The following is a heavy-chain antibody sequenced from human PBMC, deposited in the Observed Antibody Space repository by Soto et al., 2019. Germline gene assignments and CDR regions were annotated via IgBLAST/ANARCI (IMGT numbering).Heavy chain of an antibody. CDR3: ASLNGGRFLDKGDY. V-gene: IGHV4-34*01. D-gene: IGHD3-3*01. J-gene: IGHJ4*02. CDR1: NGSFMGYY. Sequence: SETLSLTCGVYNGSFMGYYWTWVRQPPGKGLEWIGEINHFGSPNYNPSLKSRVAISIDTSKHQFSLSLRSLTAADTAVYYCASLNGGRFLDKGDYWGQGILVTVSS. CDR2: INHFGSP.